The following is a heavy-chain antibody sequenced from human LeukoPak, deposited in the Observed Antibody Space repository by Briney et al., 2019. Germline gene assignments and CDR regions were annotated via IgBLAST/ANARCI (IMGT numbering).Heavy chain of an antibody. Sequence: SVKVSCKASGGTFSSYAISWVRQAPGQGLEWMGGIIPIFGTANYAQKFQGRVTITTDESTSTAYMELSSLRSEDTAVYYCASSCSLRGYSYEKFDYWGQGTLVTVSS. CDR2: IIPIFGTA. CDR3: ASSCSLRGYSYEKFDY. D-gene: IGHD5-18*01. J-gene: IGHJ4*02. V-gene: IGHV1-69*05. CDR1: GGTFSSYA.